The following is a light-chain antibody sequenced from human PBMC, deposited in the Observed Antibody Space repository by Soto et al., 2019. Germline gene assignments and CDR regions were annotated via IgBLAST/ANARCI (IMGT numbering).Light chain of an antibody. Sequence: QSVLTQPASVSGSPGQSITISCTGTSSDVGGYKYVSWYQQHPGKAPKLIIYEVSNRPSGVSNRFSGSKSGDTASLTISGLQAEDEADYYCRSYGSGNARLFGTGTKVTVL. CDR3: RSYGSGNARL. V-gene: IGLV2-14*01. CDR1: SSDVGGYKY. CDR2: EVS. J-gene: IGLJ1*01.